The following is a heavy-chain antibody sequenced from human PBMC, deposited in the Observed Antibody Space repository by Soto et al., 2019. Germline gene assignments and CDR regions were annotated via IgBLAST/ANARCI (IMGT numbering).Heavy chain of an antibody. D-gene: IGHD1-26*01. J-gene: IGHJ3*02. CDR1: GFTFRSYG. CDR3: AEGQGSGSSGAFQI. CDR2: ISYDGSDK. V-gene: IGHV3-30*18. Sequence: QVQLVEYGGGVVQPGRSLRLSCAASGFTFRSYGMHWVRQAPGKGLEWVAFISYDGSDKYYVDSVKGRFTVSRDNSKNPLFPQLNRLGAGDPGVDCCAEGQGSGSSGAFQIWGQGKKVTVSS.